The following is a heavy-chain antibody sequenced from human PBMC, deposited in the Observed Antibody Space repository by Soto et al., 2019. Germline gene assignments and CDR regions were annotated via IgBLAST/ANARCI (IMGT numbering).Heavy chain of an antibody. CDR1: GGTFSSYA. D-gene: IGHD5-18*01. V-gene: IGHV1-69*13. CDR2: IIPIFGTA. Sequence: SVKVSCKASGGTFSSYAISWVRQAPGQGLEWMGGIIPIFGTANYAQKFQGRVTITADESTSTAYMELSSLRSEDTAVYYCARAGIQLWHKIDYYYYGMDVWGQGTTVTV. J-gene: IGHJ6*02. CDR3: ARAGIQLWHKIDYYYYGMDV.